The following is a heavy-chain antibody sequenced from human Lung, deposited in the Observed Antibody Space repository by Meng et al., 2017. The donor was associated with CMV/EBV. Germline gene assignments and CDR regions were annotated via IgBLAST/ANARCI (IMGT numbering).Heavy chain of an antibody. D-gene: IGHD1-14*01. J-gene: IGHJ6*02. CDR3: ATQAPPGIMDKDYFYYGMDV. CDR1: GFIVSSKY. V-gene: IGHV3-53*01. CDR2: IYTGGSA. Sequence: GESLKISCAVSGFIVSSKYMTWVRQTPGKGLEWVSIIYTGGSASYADSVKGRFTISRDNSKNTLYLQMNSLRAEDTAVYYCATQAPPGIMDKDYFYYGMDVWGQGTXVTVSS.